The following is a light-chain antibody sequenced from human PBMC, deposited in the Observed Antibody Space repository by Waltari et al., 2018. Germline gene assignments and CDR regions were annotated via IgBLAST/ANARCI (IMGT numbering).Light chain of an antibody. V-gene: IGLV2-14*03. Sequence: QSALTQPASVSGSPGQSITISCTGSSSDIGAYNFVSWYQQHPGNAPQLMIYDVSKRPSGVSNRCSGSKSGNTASLTIYGLQVEDEADYFCSSYTTTNIVVFGGGTELTVL. CDR2: DVS. CDR3: SSYTTTNIVV. J-gene: IGLJ2*01. CDR1: SSDIGAYNF.